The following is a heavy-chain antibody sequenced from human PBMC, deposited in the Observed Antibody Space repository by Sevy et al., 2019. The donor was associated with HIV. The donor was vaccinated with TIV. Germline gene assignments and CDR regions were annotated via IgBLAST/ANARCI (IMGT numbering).Heavy chain of an antibody. J-gene: IGHJ6*03. D-gene: IGHD3-22*01. CDR1: GFSFDSYG. Sequence: GGSLRLSCAVSGFSFDSYGMTWVRQAPGKGLEWVSGISGSGSRTYYADSVKGRFIISRDNSKNTLELQMNSLRSDDTAIDYCAKGGGGHYDPDEIGYYFYYYNMDVWGKGTTVTVSS. V-gene: IGHV3-23*01. CDR2: ISGSGSRT. CDR3: AKGGGGHYDPDEIGYYFYYYNMDV.